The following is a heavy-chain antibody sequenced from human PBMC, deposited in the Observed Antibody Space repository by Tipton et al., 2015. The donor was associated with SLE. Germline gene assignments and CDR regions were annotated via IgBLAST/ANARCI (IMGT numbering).Heavy chain of an antibody. CDR2: VITSGGGT. CDR3: ARGEANYAY. V-gene: IGHV3-23*01. Sequence: SLRLSCAASGFTFSSYAMSWVRQAPGKGLEWVSSVITSGGGTYYADSVKGRFTISRDNSKNTLYLQMNSLRAEDTAVYYCARGEANYAYWGQGTLVTVSS. CDR1: GFTFSSYA. D-gene: IGHD1-26*01. J-gene: IGHJ4*02.